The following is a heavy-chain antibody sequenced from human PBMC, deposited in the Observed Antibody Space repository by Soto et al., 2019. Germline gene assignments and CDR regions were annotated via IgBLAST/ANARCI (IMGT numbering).Heavy chain of an antibody. CDR1: GFTFSGSA. J-gene: IGHJ4*02. CDR3: TRGPGYCSGGSCYQAWDY. Sequence: EVQLVESGGGLVQPGGSLKLSCAASGFTFSGSAMHWVRQASGKGLEWVGRIRSKANGYATAYAASVKSRFTISRDDSKNTAYLQMNSRKTEDTAVYYCTRGPGYCSGGSCYQAWDYWGQGTLVTVSS. V-gene: IGHV3-73*02. D-gene: IGHD2-15*01. CDR2: IRSKANGYAT.